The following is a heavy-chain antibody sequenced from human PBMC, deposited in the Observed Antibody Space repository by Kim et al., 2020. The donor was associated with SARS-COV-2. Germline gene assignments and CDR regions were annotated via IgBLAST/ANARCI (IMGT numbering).Heavy chain of an antibody. J-gene: IGHJ3*02. CDR3: ARYDSSGYYYENAFDI. CDR2: IYYSGST. V-gene: IGHV4-39*07. CDR1: GGSISSSSYY. D-gene: IGHD3-22*01. Sequence: SETLSLTCTVSGGSISSSSYYWGWIRQPPGKGLEWIGSIYYSGSTYYNPSLKSRVTISVDTSKNQFSLKLSSVTAADTAVYYCARYDSSGYYYENAFDIWGQGTMVTVSS.